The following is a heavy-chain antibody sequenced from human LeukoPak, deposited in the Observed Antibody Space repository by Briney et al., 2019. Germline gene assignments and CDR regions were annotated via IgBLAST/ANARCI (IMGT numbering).Heavy chain of an antibody. V-gene: IGHV4-4*07. J-gene: IGHJ4*02. CDR2: IYTSGST. D-gene: IGHD6-19*01. CDR3: ASSSSGWYADYFDY. CDR1: GGSISSYY. Sequence: SETLSLTCTVSGGSISSYYWSWFRQPAGKGLEWIGRIYTSGSTNYNPSLKSRVTMSVDTSKNQFSLKLSSVTAADTAVYYCASSSSGWYADYFDYWGQGTLVTVSS.